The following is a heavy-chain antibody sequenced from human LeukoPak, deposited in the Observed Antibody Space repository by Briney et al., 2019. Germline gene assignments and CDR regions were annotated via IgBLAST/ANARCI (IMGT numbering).Heavy chain of an antibody. CDR2: INHSGST. V-gene: IGHV4-34*01. D-gene: IGHD6-13*01. CDR1: GGSFSGYY. CDR3: ARGCGSQDSSSWYVGRFYYYSYMDV. J-gene: IGHJ6*03. Sequence: SETLSLTCAVYGGSFSGYYWSWIRQPPGKGLEWIGEINHSGSTNYNPSLKSRVTISVATSKNQFSLKMSSVTAADTAVYYCARGCGSQDSSSWYVGRFYYYSYMDVWGKGTTVTVSS.